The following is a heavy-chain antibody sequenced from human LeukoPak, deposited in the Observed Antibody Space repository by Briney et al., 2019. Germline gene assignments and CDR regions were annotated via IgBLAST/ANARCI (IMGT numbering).Heavy chain of an antibody. CDR3: ARMEVA. V-gene: IGHV3-74*01. D-gene: IGHD3-3*01. CDR1: GFTFSSYA. CDR2: ISSDGITT. Sequence: PGGSLRLSCAASGFTFSSYAMSWVRQAPGKGLVWVSRISSDGITTNCADSVKGRFTISRDNAKNTVYLQMNSLRAEDTAVYYCARMEVAWGQGTIVTVSS. J-gene: IGHJ3*01.